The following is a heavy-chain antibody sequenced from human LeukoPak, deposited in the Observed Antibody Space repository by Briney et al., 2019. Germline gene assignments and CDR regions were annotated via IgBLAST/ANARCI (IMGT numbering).Heavy chain of an antibody. CDR3: ARRYSGYDSGWFDP. Sequence: GGSLRLSCAASGFTFSSYSMNWVRQAPGKGLEWVSSISSSSSYIYYADSVKGRFTISRDNAKNSLYLQMNSLRAEDTAVYYRARRYSGYDSGWFDPWGQGTLVTVSS. D-gene: IGHD5-12*01. V-gene: IGHV3-21*01. CDR2: ISSSSSYI. J-gene: IGHJ5*02. CDR1: GFTFSSYS.